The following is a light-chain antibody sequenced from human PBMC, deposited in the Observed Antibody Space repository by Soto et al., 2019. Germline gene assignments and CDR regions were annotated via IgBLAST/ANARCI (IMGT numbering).Light chain of an antibody. CDR2: AAS. CDR3: QQYNSYTLT. CDR1: QGIRND. J-gene: IGKJ1*01. Sequence: IPVSKSPAYLSASACARVTIPCRASQGIRNDLGWYQQKPGKAPKRLIYAASSLESAVPSRFSGSGSGTEFTLTISSLQPEDFATYYCQQYNSYTLTFGQGTKVDIK. V-gene: IGKV1-17*01.